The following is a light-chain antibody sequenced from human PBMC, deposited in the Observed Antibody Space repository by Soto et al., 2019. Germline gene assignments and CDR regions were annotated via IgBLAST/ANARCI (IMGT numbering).Light chain of an antibody. CDR3: TSYTSSDSFV. Sequence: QSALTQPPSVSGSPGQSVTISCTGTSSDVGNYNRVSWYQQPPGTAPKLMIYEVTNRPSGVPDRFSGSKSGNTASLTISGLQHEDEADYYCTSYTSSDSFVFGTGTKLTVL. CDR1: SSDVGNYNR. V-gene: IGLV2-18*02. J-gene: IGLJ1*01. CDR2: EVT.